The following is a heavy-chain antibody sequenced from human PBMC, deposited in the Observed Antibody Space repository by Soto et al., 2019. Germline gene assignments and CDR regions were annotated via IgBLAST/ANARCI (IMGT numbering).Heavy chain of an antibody. V-gene: IGHV1-8*01. CDR2: MNPISGNT. CDR3: ARANPSITGTTWVDY. J-gene: IGHJ4*02. Sequence: GASVKVSCKASGYTFTSYDINWVRQATGQGLEWIGLMNPISGNTGYAQKFQGRVTMTRNTSISTAYMGLSSLRSEDTAVYYCARANPSITGTTWVDYWGQGTLVTVSS. CDR1: GYTFTSYD. D-gene: IGHD1-7*01.